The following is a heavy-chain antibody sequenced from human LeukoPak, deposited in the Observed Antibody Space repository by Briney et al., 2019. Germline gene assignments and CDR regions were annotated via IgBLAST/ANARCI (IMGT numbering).Heavy chain of an antibody. V-gene: IGHV6-1*01. D-gene: IGHD1-1*01. CDR3: ARINWDDAFDV. CDR2: TNYRSTWYH. J-gene: IGHJ3*01. Sequence: SQTLSLTCAISGDSVSSSTAVWNWIMQSPSRGLEWLGKTNYRSTWYHDYAVSVTGRIIITPDTSKNQFSLQLNSVTPDDTAVYFCARINWDDAFDVWGQGTMVTVSS. CDR1: GDSVSSSTAV.